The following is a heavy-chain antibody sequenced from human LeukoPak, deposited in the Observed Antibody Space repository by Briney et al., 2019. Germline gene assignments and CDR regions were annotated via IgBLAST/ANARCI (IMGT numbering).Heavy chain of an antibody. CDR2: ISSNGGST. CDR1: GFTFSSYA. CDR3: VKEYGDYEFDY. D-gene: IGHD4-17*01. Sequence: GGSLRLSCSASGFTFSSYAMHWVRQAPGKGLEYVSAISSNGGSTYYADSVKGRFTISRDNSKNTLYLQMSSLRAEDTAVYYCVKEYGDYEFDYWGQGTLDTVSS. J-gene: IGHJ4*02. V-gene: IGHV3-64D*06.